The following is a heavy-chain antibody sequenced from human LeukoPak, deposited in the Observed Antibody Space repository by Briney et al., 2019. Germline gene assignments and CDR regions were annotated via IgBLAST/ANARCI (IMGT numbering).Heavy chain of an antibody. CDR1: GYTFTSYG. CDR3: AREWEHRGWYDSEAFDI. Sequence: GASVKVSCKASGYTFTSYGISWVRQAPGQGLEWMGWINPNSGGTNYAQKFQGRVTMTRDTSISTAYMELSRLRSDDTAVYYCAREWEHRGWYDSEAFDIWGQGTMVTVSS. V-gene: IGHV1-2*02. D-gene: IGHD6-19*01. J-gene: IGHJ3*02. CDR2: INPNSGGT.